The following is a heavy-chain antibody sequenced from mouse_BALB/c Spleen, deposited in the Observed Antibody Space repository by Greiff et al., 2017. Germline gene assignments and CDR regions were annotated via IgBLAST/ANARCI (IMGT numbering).Heavy chain of an antibody. CDR1: GFTFSSYY. V-gene: IGHV5-6-2*01. CDR3: ARQKLRGDYAMDY. D-gene: IGHD1-1*01. Sequence: DVQLVESGGGLVKLGGSLKLSCAASGFTFSSYYMSWVRQTPEKRLELVAAINSNGGSTYYPDTVKGRFTISRDNAKNTLYLQMSSLKSEDTALYYCARQKLRGDYAMDYWGQGTSVTVSS. CDR2: INSNGGST. J-gene: IGHJ4*01.